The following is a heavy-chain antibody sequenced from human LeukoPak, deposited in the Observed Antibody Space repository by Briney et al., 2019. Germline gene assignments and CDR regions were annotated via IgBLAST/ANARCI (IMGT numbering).Heavy chain of an antibody. V-gene: IGHV1-18*01. CDR2: ISAYNGNT. Sequence: ASVKVSCKASGYTFTSYGITWVRQAPGQGLEWMGWISAYNGNTNYAQKLQGRVTMTTDTSTSTAYMELRSLRSDDTAVYYCARLYYDILTGYSNWFDPWGQGTLVTVSS. CDR3: ARLYYDILTGYSNWFDP. D-gene: IGHD3-9*01. J-gene: IGHJ5*02. CDR1: GYTFTSYG.